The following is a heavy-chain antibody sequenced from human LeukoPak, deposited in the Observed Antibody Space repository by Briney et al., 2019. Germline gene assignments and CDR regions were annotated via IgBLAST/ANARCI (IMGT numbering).Heavy chain of an antibody. V-gene: IGHV4-4*07. J-gene: IGHJ6*03. Sequence: SETLSLTCTVSGGSISSDYWSWIRQPAGKGLEWIGRLYTSGNTKYNPSLKSRVTISVDTSKNQFSLRLNSVSAADTAVHYCARDLASSSWYGFYYYYMDVWGKGTTVTISS. CDR2: LYTSGNT. D-gene: IGHD6-13*01. CDR3: ARDLASSSWYGFYYYYMDV. CDR1: GGSISSDY.